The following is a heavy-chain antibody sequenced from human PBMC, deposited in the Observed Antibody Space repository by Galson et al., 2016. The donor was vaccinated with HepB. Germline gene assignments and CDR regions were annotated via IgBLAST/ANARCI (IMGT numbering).Heavy chain of an antibody. CDR1: IDSMRSYS. CDR3: ARDNGPTWGRGPNGLDI. D-gene: IGHD3-10*01. J-gene: IGHJ3*02. V-gene: IGHV4-59*12. Sequence: SETLSLTCTVSIDSMRSYSWTWIRQPPGKGLECIGYMYYNGFSKYNPSLTGRVTMSVDTPNNQFSLRLSSVTAADTAVYYCARDNGPTWGRGPNGLDIWGQGTMVIVSS. CDR2: MYYNGFS.